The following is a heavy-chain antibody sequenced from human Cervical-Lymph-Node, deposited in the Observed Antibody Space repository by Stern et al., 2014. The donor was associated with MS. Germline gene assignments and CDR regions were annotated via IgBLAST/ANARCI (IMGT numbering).Heavy chain of an antibody. CDR1: GYTFTSYY. CDR2: INPSGGST. V-gene: IGHV1-46*01. D-gene: IGHD3/OR15-3a*01. Sequence: EQLVESGAEVKKPGASVKVSCKASGYTFTSYYMHWVRQAPGQGLEWMGIINPSGGSTSYAQKFQGRVTMTRDTSTSTVYMELSSLRSEDTAVYYCARDWTNTSNYYYYGMDVWGQGTTVTVSS. CDR3: ARDWTNTSNYYYYGMDV. J-gene: IGHJ6*02.